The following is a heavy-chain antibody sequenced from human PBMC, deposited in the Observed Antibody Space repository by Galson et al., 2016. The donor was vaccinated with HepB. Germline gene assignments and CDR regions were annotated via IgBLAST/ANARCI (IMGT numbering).Heavy chain of an antibody. CDR2: IYRNGDT. V-gene: IGHV3-23*05. CDR3: ARRPGN. D-gene: IGHD1-14*01. Sequence: SLRLSCAASGFTFSSYAMTWVRQAPGKGLEWVSHIYRNGDTNYADSVKGRFTIFKDKTKHTLYLQMNSLRAEDTAVYYCARRPGNWGQGTMVTVSS. CDR1: GFTFSSYA. J-gene: IGHJ3*01.